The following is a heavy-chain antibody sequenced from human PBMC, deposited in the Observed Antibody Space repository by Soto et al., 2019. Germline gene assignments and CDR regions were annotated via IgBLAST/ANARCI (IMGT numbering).Heavy chain of an antibody. D-gene: IGHD3-3*01. CDR3: ARDMSITIFGVVTDEFGMDV. CDR2: ISSSSSYI. V-gene: IGHV3-21*01. Sequence: GGSLRLSCAASGFTFSSYSMNWVRQAPGKGLEWVSSISSSSSYIYYADSVKGRFTISRDNAKNSLYLQMNSLRAEDTAVYYCARDMSITIFGVVTDEFGMDVWGQGTTVTVSS. CDR1: GFTFSSYS. J-gene: IGHJ6*02.